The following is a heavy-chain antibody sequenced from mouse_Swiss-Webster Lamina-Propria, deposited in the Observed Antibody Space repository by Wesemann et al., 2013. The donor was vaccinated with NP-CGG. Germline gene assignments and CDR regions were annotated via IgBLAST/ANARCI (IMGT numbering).Heavy chain of an antibody. CDR2: ISYDGSN. Sequence: LVKPSQSLSLTCSVTGYSITSGYYWNWIRQFPGNKLEWMGYISYDGSNNYNPSLKNRISITRDTSKNQFFLKLNSVTTEDTATYYCARGTLGFAYWGQGTLVTVSA. J-gene: IGHJ3*01. V-gene: IGHV3-6*01. CDR1: GYSITSGYY. CDR3: ARGTLGFAY.